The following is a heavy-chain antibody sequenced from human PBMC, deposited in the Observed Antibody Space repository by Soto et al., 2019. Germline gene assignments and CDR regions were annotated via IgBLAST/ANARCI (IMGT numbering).Heavy chain of an antibody. CDR2: IYYSGST. D-gene: IGHD2-15*01. CDR1: GGSISSGGYY. J-gene: IGHJ6*03. V-gene: IGHV4-31*03. CDR3: ARGLLRENYYYYYMDV. Sequence: SETLSLTCTVSGGSISSGGYYWSWIRQHPGKGLEWIGYIYYSGSTYYNPSLKSRVTISVDTSKNQFSLKLSSVTAADTAVYYCARGLLRENYYYYYMDVWGKGTTVTVSS.